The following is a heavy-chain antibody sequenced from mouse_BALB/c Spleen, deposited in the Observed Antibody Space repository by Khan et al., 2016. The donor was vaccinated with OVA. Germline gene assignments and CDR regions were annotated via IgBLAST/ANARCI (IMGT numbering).Heavy chain of an antibody. CDR1: GISITSGNYR. V-gene: IGHV3-5*02. CDR2: IYYSGTV. CDR3: AREYCNHYKVFEV. J-gene: IGHJ1*01. D-gene: IGHD1-2*01. Sequence: EVQLQESGPGLVKPSQTVSLTCTVTGISITSGNYRWSWIRQFPGNKLEWIGNIYYSGTVTYNPSLTSRTTITKDTSKNQFFLKMNFLPAEDTATYYCAREYCNHYKVFEVGGEGTTVTVSS.